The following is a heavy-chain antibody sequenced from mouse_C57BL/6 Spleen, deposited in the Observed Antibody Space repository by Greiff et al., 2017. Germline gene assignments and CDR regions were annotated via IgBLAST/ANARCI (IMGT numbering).Heavy chain of an antibody. CDR3: ARDLWDSFDY. CDR1: GFTFSSYA. CDR2: ISDGGSYT. Sequence: EVQLQESGGGLVKPGGSLKLSCAASGFTFSSYAMSWVRQTPEKRLEWVATISDGGSYTYYPDNVKGRFTSSRVNAKNNLYLQRSHLKSEDTAMYYCARDLWDSFDYWGQGTTLTVSS. J-gene: IGHJ2*01. V-gene: IGHV5-4*01. D-gene: IGHD6-2*01.